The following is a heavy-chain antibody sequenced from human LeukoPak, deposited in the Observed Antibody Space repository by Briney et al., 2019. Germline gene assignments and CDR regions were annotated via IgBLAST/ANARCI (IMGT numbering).Heavy chain of an antibody. D-gene: IGHD6-13*01. V-gene: IGHV3-7*01. CDR3: ARYGSIAAAGTFDY. CDR1: GFTFSNYG. J-gene: IGHJ4*02. CDR2: VKQDGSEK. Sequence: GRSLRLSCAASGFTFSNYGMPWVRQVPGKGLEWVANVKQDGSEKYYVDSVKGRFTISRDNAKNSLYLQMNSLRAEDTAVYYCARYGSIAAAGTFDYWGQGTLVTVSS.